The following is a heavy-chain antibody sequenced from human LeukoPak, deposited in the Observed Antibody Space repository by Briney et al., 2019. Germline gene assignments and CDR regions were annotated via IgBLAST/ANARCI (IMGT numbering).Heavy chain of an antibody. CDR3: ATSYTTSSALGN. CDR2: IYYNGST. Sequence: ASETLSLTCTVSGGSISTYYWSWIRQPPGKGLEWIGYIYYNGSTNYNPSLKSRVTISVDTSKNQFSLKLSSVTAADTAVYYCATSYTTSSALGNWGQGTLVTVSS. D-gene: IGHD6-6*01. V-gene: IGHV4-59*08. J-gene: IGHJ4*02. CDR1: GGSISTYY.